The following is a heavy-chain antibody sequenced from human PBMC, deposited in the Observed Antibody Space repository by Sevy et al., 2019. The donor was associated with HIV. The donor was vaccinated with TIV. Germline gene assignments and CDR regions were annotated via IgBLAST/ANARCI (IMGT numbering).Heavy chain of an antibody. CDR2: IWYDGSNK. V-gene: IGHV3-33*06. CDR3: AKDLAYESSGYHDY. D-gene: IGHD3-22*01. J-gene: IGHJ4*02. CDR1: GFAYSGYG. Sequence: GGSLRLSCAAFGFAYSGYGMHWVRQAPGKGLEWVAVIWYDGSNKEYADSVKGRFTISRDNSKSTLYLQMNSLRAEDTALYYCAKDLAYESSGYHDYWGQGTLVTVSS.